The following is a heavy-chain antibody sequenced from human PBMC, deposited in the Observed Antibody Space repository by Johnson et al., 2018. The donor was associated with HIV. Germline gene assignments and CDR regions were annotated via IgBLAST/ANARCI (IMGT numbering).Heavy chain of an antibody. D-gene: IGHD1-1*01. CDR2: IKNKNDGGTT. CDR1: GFTFSSYG. CDR3: TTDPWWNGYHAFDF. J-gene: IGHJ3*01. V-gene: IGHV3-15*01. Sequence: VQLVESGGGVVQPGRSLRLSCAASGFTFSSYGMPWVRQAPGKGLEWVGRIKNKNDGGTTDYAAPVKGSFTISRHDSKNMLYLQMNSLKTEDTAVYYCTTDPWWNGYHAFDFWGQGTMVIVSS.